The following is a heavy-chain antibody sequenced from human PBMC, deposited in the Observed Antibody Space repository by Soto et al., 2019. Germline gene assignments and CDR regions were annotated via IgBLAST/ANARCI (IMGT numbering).Heavy chain of an antibody. CDR3: GRDCGSPTSSNWFDP. V-gene: IGHV4-38-2*02. CDR1: GYSIRSGYY. Sequence: SETLSLTCAVSGYSIRSGYYWGWIRQPPGKGLEWIGSVYHGNTYYNPSLKSRVTISLDTSRNQFSLELGSVTASDTAVYYCGRDCGSPTSSNWFDPWGQGTPVTVSS. CDR2: VYHGNT. D-gene: IGHD3-16*01. J-gene: IGHJ5*02.